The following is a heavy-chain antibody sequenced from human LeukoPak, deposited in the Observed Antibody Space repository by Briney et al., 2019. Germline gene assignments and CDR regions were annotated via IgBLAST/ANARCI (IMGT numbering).Heavy chain of an antibody. D-gene: IGHD7-27*01. J-gene: IGHJ4*02. CDR1: GFTFDDYA. CDR2: ISWNSGSI. V-gene: IGHV3-9*01. CDR3: AKAPWGSGYYFDY. Sequence: GGSLRLSCAASGFTFDDYAMHWVRQAPGKGLEWVSGISWNSGSIGYADSVKGRFTISRDNAKNSLYLQMNSLRAEDTALYYCAKAPWGSGYYFDYWGQGTLVTVSS.